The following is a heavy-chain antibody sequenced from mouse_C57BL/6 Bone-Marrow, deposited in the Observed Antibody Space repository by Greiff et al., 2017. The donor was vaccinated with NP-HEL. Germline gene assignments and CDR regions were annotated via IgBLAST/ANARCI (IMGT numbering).Heavy chain of an antibody. V-gene: IGHV1-64*01. D-gene: IGHD4-1*01. CDR2: IHPNSGST. CDR1: GYTFTSYW. Sequence: QVQLQQSGAELVKPGASVKLSCKASGYTFTSYWMHWVKQRPGQGLEWIGMIHPNSGSTNYNEKFKSKATLTVDKSSSTAYMQLSSLTSEDSAVYYCARSELGHYFDYWGQGTTLTVSS. J-gene: IGHJ2*01. CDR3: ARSELGHYFDY.